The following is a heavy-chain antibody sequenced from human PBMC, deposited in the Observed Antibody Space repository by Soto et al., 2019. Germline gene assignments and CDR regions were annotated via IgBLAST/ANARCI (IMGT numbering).Heavy chain of an antibody. CDR2: TSYNGNKK. D-gene: IGHD6-13*01. J-gene: IGHJ6*02. V-gene: IGHV3-30*18. Sequence: PGGSHRLSCAVSGLNVTSYGMPWVRQAPGKGLEWVAVTSYNGNKKYYVESVKGRFSISRETSKNTLYLQMNNLRPDDTPVYYCAKAFRLSRYLFCSLYNGMDVKREVSTVT. CDR3: AKAFRLSRYLFCSLYNGMDV. CDR1: GLNVTSYG.